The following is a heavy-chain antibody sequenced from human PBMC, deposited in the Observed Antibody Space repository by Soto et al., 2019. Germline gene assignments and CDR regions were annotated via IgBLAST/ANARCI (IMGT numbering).Heavy chain of an antibody. V-gene: IGHV3-23*01. CDR2: ISATGGGT. D-gene: IGHD3-16*01. CDR1: GFKFSNYA. J-gene: IGHJ4*02. CDR3: AKDRRAGGNSAFYFDF. Sequence: GGSLRLSCAASGFKFSNYAMSWVRQAPGEGLEWVSLISATGGGTYYADSVKGRFTISRDNSHNTLYLQVHSLTAEDTAVYYCAKDRRAGGNSAFYFDFWGQGAQVTVSS.